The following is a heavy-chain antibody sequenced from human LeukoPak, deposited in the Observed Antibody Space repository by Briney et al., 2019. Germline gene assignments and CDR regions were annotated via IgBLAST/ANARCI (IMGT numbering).Heavy chain of an antibody. J-gene: IGHJ4*02. D-gene: IGHD3-22*01. CDR1: GFTFSSHG. V-gene: IGHV3-23*01. Sequence: GGSLRLSCAASGFTFSSHGMCWVRQAPGRGLEWVSSISIGGDTTYSDSVKGRLTISRDNWKNTLYLQMNSLRAEDTAIYYCVSHYHNSGYILGHFHYWGQGTLVTVSS. CDR2: ISIGGDTT. CDR3: VSHYHNSGYILGHFHY.